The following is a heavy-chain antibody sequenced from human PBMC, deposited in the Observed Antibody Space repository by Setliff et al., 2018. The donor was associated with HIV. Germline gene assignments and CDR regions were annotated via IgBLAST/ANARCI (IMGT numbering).Heavy chain of an antibody. CDR2: MNPNTGDT. V-gene: IGHV1-8*01. D-gene: IGHD3-9*01. Sequence: ASVKVSCKASGYTSTTYDIHWVRQAIGQGLEWMGWMNPNTGDTGYTQKFQGRVTMTRDTSISTAYMEVSSLTSEDTAVYYCARGFHYNILTGYYYFDYWGQGTLVTVSS. J-gene: IGHJ4*02. CDR3: ARGFHYNILTGYYYFDY. CDR1: GYTSTTYD.